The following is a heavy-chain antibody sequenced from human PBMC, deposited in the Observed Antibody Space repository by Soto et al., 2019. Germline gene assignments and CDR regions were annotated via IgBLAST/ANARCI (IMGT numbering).Heavy chain of an antibody. J-gene: IGHJ4*02. Sequence: GGSLRLSCAASGFTFSSYSMNWVRQAPGKGPEWVSSISSSSSYIYYADSVKGRFTISRDNAKNSLYLQMNSLRAEDTAVYYCARDSPAATNYYGSGSYPLDYWGQGTLVTVSS. CDR3: ARDSPAATNYYGSGSYPLDY. CDR2: ISSSSSYI. D-gene: IGHD3-10*01. CDR1: GFTFSSYS. V-gene: IGHV3-21*01.